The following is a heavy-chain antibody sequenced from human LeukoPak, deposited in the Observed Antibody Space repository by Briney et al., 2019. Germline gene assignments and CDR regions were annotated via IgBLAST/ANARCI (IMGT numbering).Heavy chain of an antibody. CDR1: GFTFRSYA. J-gene: IGHJ4*02. CDR2: IWYDGSNI. CDR3: ARARNGYDSNGFSVLDY. D-gene: IGHD3-22*01. Sequence: PGRSLRLSCAGSGFTFRSYAMHWVRQAPGKGLEWVAVIWYDGSNIYYADSVKGRFTISRDNSKNTLYLQMNSLRAEDTALYYCARARNGYDSNGFSVLDYWGQGTLVTVSS. V-gene: IGHV3-33*08.